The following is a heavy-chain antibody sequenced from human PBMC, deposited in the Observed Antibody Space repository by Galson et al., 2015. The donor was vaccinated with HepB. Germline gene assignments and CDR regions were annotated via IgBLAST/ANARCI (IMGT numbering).Heavy chain of an antibody. CDR3: AKDNESRGFDH. Sequence: SLRLSCAASGFTFSIYGMTWVRQAPGKGLEWISTINDNGLKNYYPDSVKGRFTISRDNSKSALFLQIDSLRVEDTAVYYCAKDNESRGFDHWGQGTLVTVSS. D-gene: IGHD2-8*01. CDR1: GFTFSIYG. V-gene: IGHV3-23*01. J-gene: IGHJ4*02. CDR2: INDNGLKN.